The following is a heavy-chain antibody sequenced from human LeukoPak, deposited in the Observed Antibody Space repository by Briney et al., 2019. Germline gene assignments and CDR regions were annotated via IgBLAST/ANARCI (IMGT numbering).Heavy chain of an antibody. CDR1: GGSFSGYH. Sequence: PSETLSLTCAVYGGSFSGYHWSWIRQPPGKGLEWIGEINHSGSTNYNPSLKSRVTISVDTSKNQFSLELSSVTAADTAVYYCARGSGLLWFGEPYFQHWGQGTLVTVSS. CDR3: ARGSGLLWFGEPYFQH. D-gene: IGHD3-10*01. V-gene: IGHV4-34*01. CDR2: INHSGST. J-gene: IGHJ1*01.